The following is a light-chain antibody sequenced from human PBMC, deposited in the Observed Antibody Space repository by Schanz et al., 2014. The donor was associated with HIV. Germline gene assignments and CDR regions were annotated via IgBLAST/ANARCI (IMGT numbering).Light chain of an antibody. CDR1: SSNIRSNA. V-gene: IGLV1-44*01. CDR2: ATY. J-gene: IGLJ2*01. CDR3: AVWDDSLNGVV. Sequence: QSVLTQPPSASGTPGQRVTISCSGSSSNIRSNAVNWYQQLPGTAPRLLIYATYNRPSGVPDRFSGSNAGTSASLAISGLQSEDEADYYCAVWDDSLNGVVFGGGTKLTVL.